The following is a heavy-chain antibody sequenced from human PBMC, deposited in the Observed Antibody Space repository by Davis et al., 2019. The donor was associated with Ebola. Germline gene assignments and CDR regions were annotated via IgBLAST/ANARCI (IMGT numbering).Heavy chain of an antibody. CDR3: ARDFSRNYDFWSGSYYYYGMDV. Sequence: SVKVSCKASGGTFSSYAISWVRQAPGQGLEWMGGIIPIFGTANYAQKFQGRVTITADESTSTAYMELSSLRSEDTAVYYCARDFSRNYDFWSGSYYYYGMDVWGKGPRSPSPQ. D-gene: IGHD3-3*01. CDR2: IIPIFGTA. J-gene: IGHJ6*01. CDR1: GGTFSSYA. V-gene: IGHV1-69*13.